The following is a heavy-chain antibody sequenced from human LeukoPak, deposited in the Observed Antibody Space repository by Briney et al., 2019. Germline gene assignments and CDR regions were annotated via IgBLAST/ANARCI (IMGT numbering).Heavy chain of an antibody. CDR3: AKDLNYGGNFQGYFDY. CDR2: ISGSGAST. Sequence: PGGSLRLSCAASGFTFFTYAMSWVRQAPGKGLEWVSAISGSGASTYYADSVKGRFTISRDNSKNTLYLQMNSLRAEDTAVYYCAKDLNYGGNFQGYFDYWGQGTLVTVSS. CDR1: GFTFFTYA. V-gene: IGHV3-23*01. J-gene: IGHJ4*02. D-gene: IGHD4-23*01.